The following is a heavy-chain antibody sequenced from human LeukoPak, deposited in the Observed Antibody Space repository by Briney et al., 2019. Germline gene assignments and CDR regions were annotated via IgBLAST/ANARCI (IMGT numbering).Heavy chain of an antibody. J-gene: IGHJ3*02. CDR2: ISAYNGNT. D-gene: IGHD2-15*01. Sequence: ASVKVSCKASGYTFTTYDINWVRQAPGQGLEWMGWISAYNGNTNYAQKFQGRVTMTTDTSTSTAYMELRSLRSDDTAVYYCARDPPGVDDAFDIWGQGTMVTVSS. V-gene: IGHV1-18*01. CDR3: ARDPPGVDDAFDI. CDR1: GYTFTTYD.